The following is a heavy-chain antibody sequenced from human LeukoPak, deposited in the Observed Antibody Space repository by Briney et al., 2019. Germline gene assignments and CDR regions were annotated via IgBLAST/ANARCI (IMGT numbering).Heavy chain of an antibody. Sequence: SETLSLTCTVSGGSISSGSYHWSWLRQPAGKGLEWIGRIYTSGSTNYNPSLKSRVTISVDKSKIQFSLKLSSVTAADTAVYYCARDWLGYSYGTFDIWGQGTMVTVSS. J-gene: IGHJ3*02. D-gene: IGHD5-18*01. CDR3: ARDWLGYSYGTFDI. V-gene: IGHV4-61*02. CDR1: GGSISSGSYH. CDR2: IYTSGST.